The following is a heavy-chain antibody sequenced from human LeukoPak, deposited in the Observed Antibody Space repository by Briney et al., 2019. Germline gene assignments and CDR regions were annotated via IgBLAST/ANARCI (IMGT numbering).Heavy chain of an antibody. CDR3: ASPLAAGRYLDY. V-gene: IGHV4-38-2*02. J-gene: IGHJ4*02. Sequence: SGTLSLTCTVSGYSISSGYYWGWIRQPPGKGLEWIGSIYHSGSTYYNPSLKSRVTISVDTSKNQFSLKLSSVTAADTAVYYCASPLAAGRYLDYWGQGTLVTVSS. D-gene: IGHD6-13*01. CDR2: IYHSGST. CDR1: GYSISSGYY.